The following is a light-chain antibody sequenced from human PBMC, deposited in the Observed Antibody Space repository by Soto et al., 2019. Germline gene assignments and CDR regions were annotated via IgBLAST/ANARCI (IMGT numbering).Light chain of an antibody. Sequence: DIVMTQSPDSLAVSLGERATINCKSSQSVLYSSNNKNYLAWYQQKPGQPPKLLIYWASTRESGVPDRFSGSGAGTDFTLTISSLQVEDVAVYYCQQYYSTLRVYTFCQGTKLEIK. CDR1: QSVLYSSNNKNY. CDR3: QQYYSTLRVYT. CDR2: WAS. J-gene: IGKJ2*01. V-gene: IGKV4-1*01.